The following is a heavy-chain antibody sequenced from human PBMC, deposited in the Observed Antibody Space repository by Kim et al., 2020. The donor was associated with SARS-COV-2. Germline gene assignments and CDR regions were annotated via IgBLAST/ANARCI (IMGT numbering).Heavy chain of an antibody. Sequence: DSVKGRFTISRDNAKNSLYLQMNSLSAEDTALYYCAKLKGIAAPNWYFDLWGRGTLVTVSS. CDR3: AKLKGIAAPNWYFDL. D-gene: IGHD6-13*01. V-gene: IGHV3-9*01. J-gene: IGHJ2*01.